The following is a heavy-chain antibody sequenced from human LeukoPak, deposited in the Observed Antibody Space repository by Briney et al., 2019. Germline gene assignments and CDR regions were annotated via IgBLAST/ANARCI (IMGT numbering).Heavy chain of an antibody. CDR1: GFTFSSYA. V-gene: IGHV3-23*01. J-gene: IGHJ4*02. CDR2: ISGSGGTT. CDR3: AKHYYDFWSGYSN. Sequence: PGGSLRLSCAASGFTFSSYAMSWVRQAPGKGLEWLSGISGSGGTTFYADSVKGRFTISRDNSKNTLYVQMNSLRAEDTAVYYCAKHYYDFWSGYSNWGQGTLVTVSS. D-gene: IGHD3-3*01.